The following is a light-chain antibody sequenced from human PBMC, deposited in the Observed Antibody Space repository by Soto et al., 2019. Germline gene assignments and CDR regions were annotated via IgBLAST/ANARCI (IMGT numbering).Light chain of an antibody. V-gene: IGKV1-5*01. CDR1: RSIVRW. Sequence: DIQMTQSPSTLSASVGDRVTITCRASRSIVRWLAWYQQKPGNAPKLLIRDASTLESGVPSRFSGSGSGTEFHLTIKRLEADDFATYYCPQEHFFLTFGQGTQVEIK. CDR3: PQEHFFLT. CDR2: DAS. J-gene: IGKJ1*01.